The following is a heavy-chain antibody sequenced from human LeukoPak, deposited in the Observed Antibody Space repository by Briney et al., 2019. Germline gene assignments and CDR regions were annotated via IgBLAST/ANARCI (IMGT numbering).Heavy chain of an antibody. J-gene: IGHJ3*02. CDR2: IYYSGST. V-gene: IGHV4-59*08. D-gene: IGHD3-22*01. Sequence: PSETLSLTCTVSGGSISSYYWSWIRQPPGKGLEWIGYIYYSGSTNYKPSLKSRVTMSVDTSKNQFSLKLSSVTAADTAVYYCARLYYYDSSGYAPLAFDIWGQGTMVIVS. CDR3: ARLYYYDSSGYAPLAFDI. CDR1: GGSISSYY.